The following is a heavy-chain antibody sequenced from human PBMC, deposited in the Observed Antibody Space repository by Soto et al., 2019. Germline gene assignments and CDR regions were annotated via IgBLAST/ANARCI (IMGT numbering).Heavy chain of an antibody. CDR3: ARGPSEAAAGSLSSPFDY. V-gene: IGHV4-34*01. CDR2: INHSGST. J-gene: IGHJ4*02. CDR1: GGSFSGYY. D-gene: IGHD6-13*01. Sequence: QVQLQQWGAGLLKPSETLSLTCAVYGGSFSGYYWSWIRQPPGKGLEWIGEINHSGSTNYNPSLKSRVTISVDTSTNQFSLELSSVTAADTAVYYCARGPSEAAAGSLSSPFDYWGQGTLVTVSS.